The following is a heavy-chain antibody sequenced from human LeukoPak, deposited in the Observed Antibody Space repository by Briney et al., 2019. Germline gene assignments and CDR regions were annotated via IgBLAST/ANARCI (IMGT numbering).Heavy chain of an antibody. CDR1: GGSISSGDYY. J-gene: IGHJ4*02. V-gene: IGHV4-30-4*01. CDR3: ARAIAAAGPFFDY. CDR2: IYYSGST. D-gene: IGHD6-13*01. Sequence: SETLSLTCTVSGGSISSGDYYWSWIRQPPGKGLEWIGYIYYSGSTYYNPSLKSRVTISVDRSKNQFSLKLSSVTAADTAVYYCARAIAAAGPFFDYWGQGTLVTVSS.